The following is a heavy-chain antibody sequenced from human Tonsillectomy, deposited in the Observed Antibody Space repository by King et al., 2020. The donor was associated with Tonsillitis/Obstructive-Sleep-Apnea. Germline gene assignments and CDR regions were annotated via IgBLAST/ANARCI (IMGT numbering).Heavy chain of an antibody. CDR2: MNPNSGNT. V-gene: IGHV1-8*01. Sequence: VQLVESGAEVKKPGASVKVSCTASGYTFRSYDINWVRQATGQGPEWMGWMNPNSGNTGYAQKFQGRVAMTRNSSISTAYMEVSSLRSEDTAVYYCARGKGTIFGVVDSWGQGTLVTVSS. CDR1: GYTFRSYD. D-gene: IGHD3-3*01. CDR3: ARGKGTIFGVVDS. J-gene: IGHJ4*02.